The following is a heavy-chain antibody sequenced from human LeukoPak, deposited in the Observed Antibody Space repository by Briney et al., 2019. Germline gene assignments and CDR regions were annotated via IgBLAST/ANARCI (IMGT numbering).Heavy chain of an antibody. Sequence: SETLSLTCAVYGGSLSDYYWSWIRQPPEKGLEWIGEINSSGSTNSNPSLKSRGSISADTCKNQISLKLSYVTAADQAVYYCARGGFYCGDDCYVDYWGKGTLVTVS. CDR1: GGSLSDYY. CDR2: INSSGST. V-gene: IGHV4-34*01. CDR3: ARGGFYCGDDCYVDY. D-gene: IGHD2-21*02. J-gene: IGHJ4*02.